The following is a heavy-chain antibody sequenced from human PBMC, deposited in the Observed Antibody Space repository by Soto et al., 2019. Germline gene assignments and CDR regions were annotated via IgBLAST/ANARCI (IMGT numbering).Heavy chain of an antibody. D-gene: IGHD6-19*01. V-gene: IGHV3-30*18. CDR1: GFSFGNYG. CDR3: GKTDDRSGWGGDY. J-gene: IGHJ4*02. Sequence: GGSLRLSCGASGFSFGNYGMQWVRQAPGKGLEGVALISYDAKAAYYADSVKGRFTISRDNSKKTVSLQMNSLRPEDTALYYCGKTDDRSGWGGDYWGQGTLVTVSS. CDR2: ISYDAKAA.